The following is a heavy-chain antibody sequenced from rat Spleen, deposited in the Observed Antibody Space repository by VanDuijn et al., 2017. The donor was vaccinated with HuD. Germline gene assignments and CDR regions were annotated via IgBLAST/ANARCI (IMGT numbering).Heavy chain of an antibody. J-gene: IGHJ2*01. CDR3: TTEPGYNSYFAY. CDR2: IIYDGTRA. D-gene: IGHD1-4*01. CDR1: GFTFSNYG. V-gene: IGHV5S10*01. Sequence: EVQLVESGGGLVQPGRSLKLSCAASGFTFSNYGMAWVRQAPTKGLEWVATIIYDGTRAFYRDSVQGRFTISRDPAQNTLYLQMDSLRSEDTATYYCTTEPGYNSYFAYWGQGVMVTVSS.